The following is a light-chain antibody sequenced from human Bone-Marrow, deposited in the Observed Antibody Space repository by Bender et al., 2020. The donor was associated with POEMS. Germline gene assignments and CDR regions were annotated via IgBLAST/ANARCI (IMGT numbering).Light chain of an antibody. Sequence: QSVLTQPPSVSAAAGQKVSISCSGGYSNIAKNYVSWYQQLPGKAPKVVIYDNYERPSGIPDRFSGSKSDTSDTSATLAITGLQTGDEADYYCASWDSTLSAVLFGGGTRVTVL. J-gene: IGLJ2*01. CDR2: DNY. V-gene: IGLV1-51*01. CDR3: ASWDSTLSAVL. CDR1: YSNIAKNY.